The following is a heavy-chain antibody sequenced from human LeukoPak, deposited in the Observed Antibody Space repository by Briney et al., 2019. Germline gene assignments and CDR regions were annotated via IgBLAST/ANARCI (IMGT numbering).Heavy chain of an antibody. D-gene: IGHD6-13*01. CDR2: ISGGGSTT. J-gene: IGHJ4*02. Sequence: GGSLRLSCAASGFAFSSYALNWVRQAPGKGLEWVSVISGGGSTTYYADSVKGRFTISRDNSKNTLYLQMNSLRVDDSAVYYCAKRGNSWDLFDYWGQGTLVTVSS. CDR3: AKRGNSWDLFDY. V-gene: IGHV3-23*01. CDR1: GFAFSSYA.